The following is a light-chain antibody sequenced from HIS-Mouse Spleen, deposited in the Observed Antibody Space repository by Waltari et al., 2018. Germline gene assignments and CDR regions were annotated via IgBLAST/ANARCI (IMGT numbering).Light chain of an antibody. J-gene: IGKJ3*01. CDR1: QGISSY. Sequence: AIRMTQSPSSFSESTGDRVTITCRASQGISSYLAWYQQKPGKAPKLLIYAASTLQSGVPSRFSGSGSGTDFTLTISCLQSEDFATYYCQQYYSYRFTFGPGTKVDIK. CDR2: AAS. CDR3: QQYYSYRFT. V-gene: IGKV1-8*01.